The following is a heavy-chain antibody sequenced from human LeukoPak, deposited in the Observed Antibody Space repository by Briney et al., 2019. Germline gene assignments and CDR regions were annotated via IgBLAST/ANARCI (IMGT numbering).Heavy chain of an antibody. CDR1: GGSISSYY. V-gene: IGHV4-4*07. D-gene: IGHD3-3*01. Sequence: PSETLSLTCTVSGGSISSYYWSWIRQPAGKGLEWIGRIYTSGSTNYNPSLKSRVTMSVDTSKNQFSLKLSSVTAADTAVYYCAGDYGSSYYDFWSGYLNWFDPWGQGTLVTVSS. J-gene: IGHJ5*02. CDR2: IYTSGST. CDR3: AGDYGSSYYDFWSGYLNWFDP.